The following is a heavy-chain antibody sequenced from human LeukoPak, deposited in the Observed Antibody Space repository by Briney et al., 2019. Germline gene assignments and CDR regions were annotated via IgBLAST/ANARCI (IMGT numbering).Heavy chain of an antibody. V-gene: IGHV4-34*01. J-gene: IGHJ4*02. CDR2: INHGGST. Sequence: SETLSLTCAVYGGSLSGYYWSWIRQFPGKGLEWIGEINHGGSTNYNPSLKSRVTMSVDTSKNHFSLKLSSVTAADTAVYFCAREGRMSMGIEYWGQGTLVTVSS. CDR3: AREGRMSMGIEY. D-gene: IGHD4/OR15-4a*01. CDR1: GGSLSGYY.